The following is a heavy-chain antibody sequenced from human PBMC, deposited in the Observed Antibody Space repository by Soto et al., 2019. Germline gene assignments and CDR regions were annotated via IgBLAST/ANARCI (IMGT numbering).Heavy chain of an antibody. CDR3: ARDRSRYCSGGSCYLDGYYYGMDV. CDR1: GYTFTSYA. Sequence: QVQLVQSGSELKKPGASVKVSCKASGYTFTSYAMNWVRQAPGQGLEWMGWINTNTGNPTYAQGCTGRFVFSLDTSVCTAYLQICSRKAEDTAVYYCARDRSRYCSGGSCYLDGYYYGMDVWGQGTTVTVSS. CDR2: INTNTGNP. J-gene: IGHJ6*02. D-gene: IGHD2-15*01. V-gene: IGHV7-4-1*01.